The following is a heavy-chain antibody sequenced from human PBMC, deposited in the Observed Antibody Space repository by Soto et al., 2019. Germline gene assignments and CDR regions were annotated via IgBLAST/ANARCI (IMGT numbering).Heavy chain of an antibody. J-gene: IGHJ6*02. CDR3: ARAIAVADMDV. V-gene: IGHV4-61*01. CDR1: GGSVSSGSYY. CDR2: IYYSGST. Sequence: SETLSLTCTVSGGSVSSGSYYWSWIRQPPGKGLEWIGYIYYSGSTNYNPSLKSRVTISVDTSKNQFSLKLSSVTAADTAVYYCARAIAVADMDVWGQGTTVTVSS. D-gene: IGHD6-19*01.